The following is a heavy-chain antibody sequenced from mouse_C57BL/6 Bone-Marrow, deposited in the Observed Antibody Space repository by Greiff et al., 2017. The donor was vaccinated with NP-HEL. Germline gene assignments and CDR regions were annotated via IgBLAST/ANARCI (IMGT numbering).Heavy chain of an antibody. Sequence: EVHLVESGGDLVKPGGSLKLSCAASGFTFSSYGMSWVRQTPDKRLEWVATISSGGSYTYYPDSVKGRFTISRDNAKNTLYLQMSSLKSEDTAMYYCARRPYYYGSSYEDWYFDVWGTGTTVTVSS. V-gene: IGHV5-6*01. CDR3: ARRPYYYGSSYEDWYFDV. D-gene: IGHD1-1*01. CDR1: GFTFSSYG. J-gene: IGHJ1*03. CDR2: ISSGGSYT.